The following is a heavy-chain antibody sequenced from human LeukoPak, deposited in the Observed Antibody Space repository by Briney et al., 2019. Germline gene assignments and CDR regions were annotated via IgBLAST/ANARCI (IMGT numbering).Heavy chain of an antibody. CDR3: AKRYYDILTGYYYFDY. Sequence: GGSLRLSCAASGFTFSNYAMNWVRQAPGKGLEWVSTISGSGGSTYYADSVKGRFTISRDNSKNTLYLQMNSLRAEDTAVYYCAKRYYDILTGYYYFDYWGQGTLVTVPS. CDR2: ISGSGGST. V-gene: IGHV3-23*01. CDR1: GFTFSNYA. J-gene: IGHJ4*02. D-gene: IGHD3-9*01.